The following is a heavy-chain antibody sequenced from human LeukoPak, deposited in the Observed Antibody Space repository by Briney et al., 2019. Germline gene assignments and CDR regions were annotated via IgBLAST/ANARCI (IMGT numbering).Heavy chain of an antibody. V-gene: IGHV3-48*03. J-gene: IGHJ4*02. D-gene: IGHD6-13*01. CDR1: GFTFSSYE. CDR2: ISSSGTTI. Sequence: GGSLRLSCAASGFTFSSYEMNWVRQAPGKGLEWVSYISSSGTTIYYADSVKGRFTISRDNTKNSLYLQMNSLRAEDTAVYYCAIGLFEEQQPYWGQGTLVTVSS. CDR3: AIGLFEEQQPY.